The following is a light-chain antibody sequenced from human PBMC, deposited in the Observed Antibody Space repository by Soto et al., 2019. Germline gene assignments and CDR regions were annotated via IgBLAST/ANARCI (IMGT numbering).Light chain of an antibody. CDR1: QSVSSSY. J-gene: IGKJ1*01. CDR3: QQYGSSGT. Sequence: EIVLTQSPGTLSLSPGERATLSCRASQSVSSSYLAWYQQKRGQAPSLLMYGASRRATGIPERFSGSGSGTEFTLTISRLEPEDFAVYYCQQYGSSGTFGQGTKVDIK. V-gene: IGKV3-20*01. CDR2: GAS.